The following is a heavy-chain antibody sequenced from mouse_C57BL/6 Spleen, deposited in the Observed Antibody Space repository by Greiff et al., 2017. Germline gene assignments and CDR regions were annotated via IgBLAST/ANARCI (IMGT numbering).Heavy chain of an antibody. D-gene: IGHD1-2*01. CDR1: GFTFTDYY. V-gene: IGHV7-3*01. J-gene: IGHJ2*01. Sequence: EVKLMESGGGLVQPGGSLSLSCAASGFTFTDYYMSWVRQPPGKALEWLGFIRNKANGYTTEYSASVKGRFTISRDNSQSILYLQMNALRAEDSATYYCARYKPTAFDYWGQGTTLTVSS. CDR3: ARYKPTAFDY. CDR2: IRNKANGYTT.